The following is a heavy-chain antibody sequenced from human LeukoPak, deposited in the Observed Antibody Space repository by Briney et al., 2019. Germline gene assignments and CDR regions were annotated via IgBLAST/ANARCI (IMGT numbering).Heavy chain of an antibody. Sequence: PSETLSLTCSVSGGSISNYYWSWIRQPAGKGPEWIGRIYSNGNTKYNPSLESRVTMSVDTSKNQFSLKLSSVTAADTAVYYCARVRSGSCDYWGQGILVTVSS. CDR1: GGSISNYY. V-gene: IGHV4-4*07. J-gene: IGHJ4*02. CDR2: IYSNGNT. CDR3: ARVRSGSCDY. D-gene: IGHD1-26*01.